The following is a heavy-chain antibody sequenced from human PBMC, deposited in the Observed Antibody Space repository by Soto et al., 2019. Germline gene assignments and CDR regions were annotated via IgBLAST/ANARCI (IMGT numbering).Heavy chain of an antibody. Sequence: QVQLVQSGAEVKKPGSSVKVSCKASGGTFSSYAISWVRQAPGQGLEWMGGIIPIFGTADYAQKFQGRVTITADESTSTAYMELSSLRSKDTAVYYCAKHYDNWDYYCGMDVWGQGTTVTVSS. J-gene: IGHJ6*02. D-gene: IGHD3-22*01. CDR2: IIPIFGTA. CDR3: AKHYDNWDYYCGMDV. CDR1: GGTFSSYA. V-gene: IGHV1-69*12.